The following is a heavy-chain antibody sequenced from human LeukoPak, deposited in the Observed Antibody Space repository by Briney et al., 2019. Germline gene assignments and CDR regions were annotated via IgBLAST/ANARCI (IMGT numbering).Heavy chain of an antibody. CDR1: GFTFDDYA. D-gene: IGHD2-15*01. V-gene: IGHV3-9*01. CDR2: ISWNSGSI. Sequence: GGSLRLSCAASGFTFDDYAMHWVRQAPWKGLEWVSGISWNSGSIGYADSVKGRFTISRDNAKNSLYLQMNSLRAEDTALYYCAKDSERRSVVVVAADAFDIWGQGTMVTVSS. CDR3: AKDSERRSVVVVAADAFDI. J-gene: IGHJ3*02.